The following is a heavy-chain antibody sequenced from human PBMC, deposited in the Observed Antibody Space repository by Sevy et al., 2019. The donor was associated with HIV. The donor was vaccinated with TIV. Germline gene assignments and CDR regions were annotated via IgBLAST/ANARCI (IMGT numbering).Heavy chain of an antibody. CDR3: VSLFLSYRSGWSYFDY. CDR1: GFTVNDKY. CDR2: IFSSGST. D-gene: IGHD6-19*01. V-gene: IGHV3-66*02. J-gene: IGHJ4*02. Sequence: GGSLRLSCAISGFTVNDKYIIWVRQAPGKGLEWVSVIFSSGSTYYADSAKGRFTISRDNSKNTVYLQMNSVRAEDTAVYYCVSLFLSYRSGWSYFDYWGQGTLVTVPQ.